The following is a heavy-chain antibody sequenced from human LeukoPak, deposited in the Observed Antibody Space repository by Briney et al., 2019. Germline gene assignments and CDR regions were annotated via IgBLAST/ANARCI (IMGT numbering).Heavy chain of an antibody. CDR1: GFTFDDYG. CDR3: ARDLGYCSGGSCYSWFDP. J-gene: IGHJ5*02. D-gene: IGHD2-15*01. Sequence: PGGSLRLSCAASGFTFDDYGMSWVRQAPGKGLEWVSGINWNGGSTGYADSVKGRFTISRDNAKNSLYLHMNSLRAEDTALYHCARDLGYCSGGSCYSWFDPWGQRTLVTVSS. V-gene: IGHV3-20*01. CDR2: INWNGGST.